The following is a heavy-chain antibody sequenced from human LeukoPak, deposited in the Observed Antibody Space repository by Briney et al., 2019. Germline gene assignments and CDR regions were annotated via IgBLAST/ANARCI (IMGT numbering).Heavy chain of an antibody. J-gene: IGHJ4*02. Sequence: SVKVSCKASGGTFSSYDISWVRQAPGQGLEWMGGITPIFGTAKYAQKFQGRVTITAVESMSTAYMELSSLRSEDAAVYYCARDSGSGNNDYWGQGTLVTVSS. CDR3: ARDSGSGNNDY. CDR1: GGTFSSYD. D-gene: IGHD1-26*01. CDR2: ITPIFGTA. V-gene: IGHV1-69*13.